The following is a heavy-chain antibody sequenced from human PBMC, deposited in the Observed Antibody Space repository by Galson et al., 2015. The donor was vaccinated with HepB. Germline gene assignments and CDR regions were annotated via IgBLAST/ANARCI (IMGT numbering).Heavy chain of an antibody. Sequence: SLRLSCAVSGISVGNNYMIWVRQAPGKGLEWVSLIHINGDTAYADSVTGRFTVSRDNSKNTLYLQMNSLRTEDTSLYSCATRSDFTRGWYFDVWGRGTLVTVSS. V-gene: IGHV3-66*02. CDR1: GISVGNNY. CDR3: ATRSDFTRGWYFDV. J-gene: IGHJ2*01. CDR2: IHINGDT. D-gene: IGHD3-10*01.